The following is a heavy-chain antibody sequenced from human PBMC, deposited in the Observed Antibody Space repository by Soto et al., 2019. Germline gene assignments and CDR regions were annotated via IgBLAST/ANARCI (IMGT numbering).Heavy chain of an antibody. CDR1: GVSISSYY. CDR2: IYYSGST. V-gene: IGHV4-59*01. J-gene: IGHJ4*02. D-gene: IGHD3-16*01. Sequence: SETLSLTCTVSGVSISSYYWIWIRQPPGKRLEWIGYIYYSGSTNYNLSLKSRVTISVDTSKNQFSLKLSSVTAADTAVYYCARVAYSGGYFDYWGQGTLVTVSS. CDR3: ARVAYSGGYFDY.